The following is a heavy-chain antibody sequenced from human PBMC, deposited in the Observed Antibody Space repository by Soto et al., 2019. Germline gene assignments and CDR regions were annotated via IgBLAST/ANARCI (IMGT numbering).Heavy chain of an antibody. CDR2: IIPIFGTA. V-gene: IGHV1-69*06. D-gene: IGHD5-18*01. CDR3: ASRTAGYSYGPGAFDI. J-gene: IGHJ3*02. CDR1: GGTFSSYA. Sequence: SVKVSCKASGGTFSSYAISWVRQAPGQGLEWMGGIIPIFGTANYAQKFQGRVTITADKSTSTAYMELSSLRSEDTAVYYCASRTAGYSYGPGAFDIWGQGTMVTVSS.